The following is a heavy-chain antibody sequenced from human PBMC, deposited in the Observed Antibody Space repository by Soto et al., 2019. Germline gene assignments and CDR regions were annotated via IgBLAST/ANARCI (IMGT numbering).Heavy chain of an antibody. CDR1: GGTFSSYA. J-gene: IGHJ6*02. CDR3: ARAINDSRSFDYYYYGMDV. CDR2: IIPIFGTA. V-gene: IGHV1-69*13. Sequence: ASVKVSCKASGGTFSSYAISWVRQAPGQGLEWMGGIIPIFGTANYAQKFQGRVTITADESTSTAYMELSSLRSEDTAVYYCARAINDSRSFDYYYYGMDVWGQGTTVTVSS. D-gene: IGHD3-22*01.